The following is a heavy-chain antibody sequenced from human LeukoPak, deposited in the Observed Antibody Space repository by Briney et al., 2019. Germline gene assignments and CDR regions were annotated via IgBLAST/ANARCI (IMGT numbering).Heavy chain of an antibody. D-gene: IGHD3-16*02. CDR3: ARLLYDYVWGSYRSYYFDF. V-gene: IGHV3-21*01. J-gene: IGHJ4*02. CDR2: ISSSSTYI. Sequence: PGGSLRLSCAASGFTFSTYSMNWVRQAPGRGLEWVSAISSSSTYIYYADSVKRRITITRDNAKNSVYLQMNSLRPEDTAVYYCARLLYDYVWGSYRSYYFDFWGQGTLVTVSS. CDR1: GFTFSTYS.